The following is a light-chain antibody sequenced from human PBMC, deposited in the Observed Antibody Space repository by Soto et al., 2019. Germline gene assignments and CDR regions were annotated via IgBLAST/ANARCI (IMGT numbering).Light chain of an antibody. V-gene: IGKV1-39*01. CDR3: HQSYNYPPT. J-gene: IGKJ1*01. CDR2: AAS. CDR1: QIIMTY. Sequence: DIQRTHPPSSLSASVEAEVPIPCRASQIIMTYLNCYQPKPGKPPRHLIYAASSTQSGVPSRFSGGGSGTEYTLTISRLQPEDYATYYYHQSYNYPPTFGQGTKVDIK.